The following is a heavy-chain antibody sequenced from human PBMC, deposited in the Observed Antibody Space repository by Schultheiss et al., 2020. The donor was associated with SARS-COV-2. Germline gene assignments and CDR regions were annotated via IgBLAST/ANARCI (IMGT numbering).Heavy chain of an antibody. CDR1: GFTFSSYE. V-gene: IGHV3-21*01. Sequence: GGSLRLSCAASGFTFSSYEMNWVRQAPGKGLEWVSSISSSSSYIYYADSVKGRFTISRDNAKNSLYLQMNSLRAEDTAVYYCARGGVVPAYEVGAFDIWGQGTMVTVSS. CDR2: ISSSSSYI. CDR3: ARGGVVPAYEVGAFDI. D-gene: IGHD2-2*01. J-gene: IGHJ3*02.